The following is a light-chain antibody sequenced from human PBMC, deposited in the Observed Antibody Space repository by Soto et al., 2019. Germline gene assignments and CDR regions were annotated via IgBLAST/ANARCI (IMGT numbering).Light chain of an antibody. CDR1: QSISSSY. J-gene: IGKJ2*01. CDR2: AAS. Sequence: EIVLTQSPGTLSLSPGERATLSCRASQSISSSYLAWYQHKPGQAPRLLIYAASSRATGIPDRFSGSGSGTDFTLTISRLEPEDFGVYYCQQYGSSSYTFGQRTQLEIK. V-gene: IGKV3-20*01. CDR3: QQYGSSSYT.